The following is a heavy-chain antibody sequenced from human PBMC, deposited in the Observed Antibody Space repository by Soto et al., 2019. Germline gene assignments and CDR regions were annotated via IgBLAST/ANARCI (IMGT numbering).Heavy chain of an antibody. V-gene: IGHV1-18*01. Sequence: ASVKVSCKASGYTFTSYGISWVRQAPGQGLEWMGWISAYNGNTNYAQKLQGRVTMTTDTSTSTAYMELRSLRSDDTAVYYCARAGYSAFYYYGMDVWGQGTTVTVSS. CDR1: GYTFTSYG. CDR3: ARAGYSAFYYYGMDV. J-gene: IGHJ6*02. CDR2: ISAYNGNT. D-gene: IGHD1-26*01.